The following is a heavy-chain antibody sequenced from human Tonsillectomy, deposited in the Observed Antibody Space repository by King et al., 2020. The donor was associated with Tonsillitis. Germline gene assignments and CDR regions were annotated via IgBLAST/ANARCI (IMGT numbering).Heavy chain of an antibody. CDR2: VYSSGST. CDR1: GGSIHNYY. Sequence: VQLQESGPGLVKPSETLSLTCTVSGGSIHNYYWSWVRQPPGMGLEWIGYVYSSGSTNYNSSLKGRVTISVDTSKNQLSLKLTSVTAADTAVYYCARAASGVLDYWGQGTLVTVSS. CDR3: ARAASGVLDY. V-gene: IGHV4-59*01. D-gene: IGHD2-8*01. J-gene: IGHJ4*02.